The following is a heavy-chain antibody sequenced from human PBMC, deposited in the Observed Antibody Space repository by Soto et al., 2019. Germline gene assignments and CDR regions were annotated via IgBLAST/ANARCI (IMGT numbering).Heavy chain of an antibody. Sequence: GSLRLSSLASGFTFSGHAMSWIRQARGKGLGWVSAIPNSGGSTNYAGSVQGPFTISRDNSKNTLYLQNNSLRAEDTAVYYCAKDISSGWTKNWFDPWGQGTLFTVSS. V-gene: IGHV3-23*01. CDR1: GFTFSGHA. CDR2: IPNSGGST. CDR3: AKDISSGWTKNWFDP. J-gene: IGHJ5*02. D-gene: IGHD6-19*01.